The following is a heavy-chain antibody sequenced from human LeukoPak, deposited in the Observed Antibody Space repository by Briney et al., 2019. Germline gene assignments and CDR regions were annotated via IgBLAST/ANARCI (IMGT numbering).Heavy chain of an antibody. CDR1: GGSFSGYY. Sequence: PSETLSLTCAVYGGSFSGYYWSWIRQPPGKGLEWIGEINHSGSTNYNPSLKSRVTISVDTSKNQFSLKLSSVTAADTAVYYCARDHYGSGSYLGFDYWGQGTLVTVSS. V-gene: IGHV4-34*01. CDR3: ARDHYGSGSYLGFDY. CDR2: INHSGST. D-gene: IGHD3-10*01. J-gene: IGHJ4*02.